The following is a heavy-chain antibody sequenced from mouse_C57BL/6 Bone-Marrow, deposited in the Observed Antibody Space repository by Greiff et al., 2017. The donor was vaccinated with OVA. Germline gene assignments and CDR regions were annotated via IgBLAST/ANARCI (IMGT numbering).Heavy chain of an antibody. Sequence: VQLQQSVAELVRPGASVKLSCTASGFTIKNTYMHWVKQRPEQGLEWIGRIDPANGNTKYAPKFQGKATITADTSSNTAYLQLSSLTSEDTAIYYCASLPPPYYFDYWGQGTTLTVSS. CDR1: GFTIKNTY. V-gene: IGHV14-3*01. CDR3: ASLPPPYYFDY. J-gene: IGHJ2*01. CDR2: IDPANGNT. D-gene: IGHD2-10*01.